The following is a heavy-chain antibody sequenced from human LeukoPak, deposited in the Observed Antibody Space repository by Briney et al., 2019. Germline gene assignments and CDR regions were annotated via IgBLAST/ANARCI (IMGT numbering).Heavy chain of an antibody. CDR2: IRYDGSNK. D-gene: IGHD3-3*01. CDR3: AKKASYDFWSGYYSDY. J-gene: IGHJ4*02. Sequence: PGGSLRLSCAASGFTFSSYGMHWARQAPGKGLEWVAFIRYDGSNKYYADSVKGRFTISRDNSKNTLYLQMNSLRAEDTAVYYCAKKASYDFWSGYYSDYWGQGTLVTVSS. CDR1: GFTFSSYG. V-gene: IGHV3-30*02.